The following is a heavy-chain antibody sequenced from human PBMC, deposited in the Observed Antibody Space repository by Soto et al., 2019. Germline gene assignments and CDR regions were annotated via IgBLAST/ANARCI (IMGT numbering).Heavy chain of an antibody. J-gene: IGHJ4*02. Sequence: QVQLQESGPGLVKPSETLSLTCTVSGGSISSYYWSCIRQPPGKGLEWIGYIYYSGSTNYNPSLQSRVTISVDTSKNQFSLKLSSVTAADTAVYYCARSDGRYWGQGTLVTVSS. V-gene: IGHV4-59*01. CDR1: GGSISSYY. CDR3: ARSDGRY. CDR2: IYYSGST.